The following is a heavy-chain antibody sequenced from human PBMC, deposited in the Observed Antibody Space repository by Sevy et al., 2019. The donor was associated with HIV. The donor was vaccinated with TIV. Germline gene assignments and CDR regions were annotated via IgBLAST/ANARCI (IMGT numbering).Heavy chain of an antibody. CDR1: GFTFSNAW. CDR3: TTDSGDYYYYYMDV. Sequence: GGYLRLSCAASGFTFSNAWMSWVRQAPGKGLEWVGRIKSKTDVGTTDYAAPVKGRFTISRDDSKNTLYLQMNSLKTEDTAVYYCTTDSGDYYYYYMDVWGKGTTVTVSS. D-gene: IGHD4-17*01. J-gene: IGHJ6*03. V-gene: IGHV3-15*01. CDR2: IKSKTDVGTT.